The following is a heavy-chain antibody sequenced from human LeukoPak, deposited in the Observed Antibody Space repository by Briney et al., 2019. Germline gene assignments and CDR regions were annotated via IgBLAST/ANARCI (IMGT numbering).Heavy chain of an antibody. J-gene: IGHJ5*02. CDR2: IIPIFGTA. CDR1: GGTFSSYA. V-gene: IGHV1-69*01. D-gene: IGHD4-11*01. Sequence: SVKVSCKASGGTFSSYAISWVRQAPGQGLEWMGGIIPIFGTANYAQKFQGRVTITADESTSTAYMELSSLRSEDTAVYYCARDKLETVSFRWFDLWGQGTLVTVSS. CDR3: ARDKLETVSFRWFDL.